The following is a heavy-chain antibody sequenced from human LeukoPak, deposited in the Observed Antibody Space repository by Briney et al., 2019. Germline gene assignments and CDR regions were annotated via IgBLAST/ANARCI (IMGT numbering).Heavy chain of an antibody. CDR1: GGTFSSYA. D-gene: IGHD1-7*01. Sequence: ASVKVSCKASGGTFSSYAISWVRQAPGQGLEWMGWINPNSGGTNYAQKFQGRVTMTRDTSISTAYMELSRLRSDDTAVYYCARGLNRITGTTFSYWGQGTLVTVSS. V-gene: IGHV1-2*02. J-gene: IGHJ4*02. CDR3: ARGLNRITGTTFSY. CDR2: INPNSGGT.